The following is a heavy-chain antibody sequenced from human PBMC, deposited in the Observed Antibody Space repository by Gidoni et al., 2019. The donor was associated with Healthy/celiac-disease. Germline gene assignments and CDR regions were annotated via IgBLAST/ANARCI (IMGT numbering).Heavy chain of an antibody. J-gene: IGHJ4*02. V-gene: IGHV4-34*01. Sequence: QVQLQQWGAGLLKPSETLSLTCAVYGGSFSGYSWSWIRQPPGKGLEWIGEINHSGSTNYNPSLKSRVTISVDTSKNQFSLKLSSVTAADTAVYYCARGRRFLEWLLIPYYFDYWGQGTLVTVSS. D-gene: IGHD3-3*01. CDR1: GGSFSGYS. CDR3: ARGRRFLEWLLIPYYFDY. CDR2: INHSGST.